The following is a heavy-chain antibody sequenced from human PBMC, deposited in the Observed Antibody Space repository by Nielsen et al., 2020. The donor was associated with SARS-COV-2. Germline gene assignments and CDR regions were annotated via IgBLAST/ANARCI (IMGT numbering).Heavy chain of an antibody. Sequence: GESLKISCAASGFTFSSYSMNWVRQAPGKGLEWVSYISSSSSTIYYADSVKGRFTISRDNAKNLLYLQMNSLRDEDTAVYYCTPRPLHGGDYPGYWGQGTLVTVSS. CDR1: GFTFSSYS. J-gene: IGHJ4*02. CDR3: TPRPLHGGDYPGY. V-gene: IGHV3-48*02. CDR2: ISSSSSTI. D-gene: IGHD4-17*01.